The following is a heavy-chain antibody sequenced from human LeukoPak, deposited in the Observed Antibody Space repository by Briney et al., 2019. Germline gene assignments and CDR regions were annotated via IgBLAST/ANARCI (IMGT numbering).Heavy chain of an antibody. D-gene: IGHD3-22*01. V-gene: IGHV3-21*01. Sequence: GGSLRLSCAASGFTFSSYTMNWVRQAPGKGLEWVSSISTSSIYIYYADSVKGQFTISRDNAKNSLYLQMNSLRAEDTAVYYCARDLTDYYDSSHPGYWGQGTLVTVSS. CDR1: GFTFSSYT. CDR3: ARDLTDYYDSSHPGY. CDR2: ISTSSIYI. J-gene: IGHJ4*02.